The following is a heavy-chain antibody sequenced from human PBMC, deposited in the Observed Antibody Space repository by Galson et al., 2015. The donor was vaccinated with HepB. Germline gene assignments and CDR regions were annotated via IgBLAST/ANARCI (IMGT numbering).Heavy chain of an antibody. J-gene: IGHJ4*02. Sequence: SLRLSCAASGFTFSSYAMHWVRQAPGKGLEWVAVISYDGSNKYYADSVKGRFTISRDNSKNTLYLQMNSLRAEDTAVYYCARGEFALLWFGESPDYWGQGTLVTVSS. CDR1: GFTFSSYA. D-gene: IGHD3-10*01. V-gene: IGHV3-30*04. CDR3: ARGEFALLWFGESPDY. CDR2: ISYDGSNK.